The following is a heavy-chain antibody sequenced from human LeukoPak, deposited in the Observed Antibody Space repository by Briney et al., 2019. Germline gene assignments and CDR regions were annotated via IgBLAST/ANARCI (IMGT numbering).Heavy chain of an antibody. V-gene: IGHV3-21*01. J-gene: IGHJ3*02. CDR1: GFTFSSHS. CDR3: ARDQWSQAFDI. D-gene: IGHD2-15*01. CDR2: ISSSSSYI. Sequence: GGSLRLSCAASGFTFSSHSMNWVRQAPGKGLEWVSSISSSSSYIYYADSVKGRFTISRDNAKNSLYLQMNGLRAEDTAVYYCARDQWSQAFDIWGQGTMVTVSS.